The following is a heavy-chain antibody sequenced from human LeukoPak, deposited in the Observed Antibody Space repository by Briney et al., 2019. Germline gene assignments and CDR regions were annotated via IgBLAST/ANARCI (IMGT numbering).Heavy chain of an antibody. D-gene: IGHD2-2*01. CDR3: ARDMPGGDASTPPDYYYYGMDV. Sequence: GGSLRLSCAASGFTFSNYAMSWVRQAPGKGLEWVSAISGSGGNTYYADSVKGRFTISRDNSKNTLYLQMNSLRAEDTAVYYCARDMPGGDASTPPDYYYYGMDVWGQGTTVTVSS. CDR1: GFTFSNYA. J-gene: IGHJ6*02. CDR2: ISGSGGNT. V-gene: IGHV3-23*01.